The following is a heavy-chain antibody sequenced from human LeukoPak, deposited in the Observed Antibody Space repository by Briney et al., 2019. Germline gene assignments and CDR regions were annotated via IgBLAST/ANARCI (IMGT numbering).Heavy chain of an antibody. D-gene: IGHD6-19*01. CDR3: AREPRYGSGGMVDY. CDR2: IYYSGST. Sequence: SETLCLTCAVYGGSFSGYYWSWIRQPPGKGLEWIGYIYYSGSTYYNPSLKSRVTISVDTSKNQFSLKLSSVTAADTAVYYCAREPRYGSGGMVDYWGQGTLVTVSS. CDR1: GGSFSGYY. V-gene: IGHV4-34*01. J-gene: IGHJ4*02.